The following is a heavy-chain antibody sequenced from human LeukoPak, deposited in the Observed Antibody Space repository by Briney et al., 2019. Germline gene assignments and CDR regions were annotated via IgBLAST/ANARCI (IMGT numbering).Heavy chain of an antibody. CDR3: VRVFNFWSGYLVDP. CDR2: IYYSGST. CDR1: HRSIIIGDYY. V-gene: IGHV4-30-4*08. Sequence: LSLNRTVPHRSIIIGDYYWSWIRQPPAKGLQWTGYIYYSGSTYYHPSLKNRVTISVDTSKNQFSLKLSSGTSANTPVYYCVRVFNFWSGYLVDPWGQGTLVTVSS. D-gene: IGHD3-3*01. J-gene: IGHJ5*02.